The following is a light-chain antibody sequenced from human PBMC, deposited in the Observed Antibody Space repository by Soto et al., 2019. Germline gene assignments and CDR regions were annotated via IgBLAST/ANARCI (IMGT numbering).Light chain of an antibody. Sequence: QSVLTQPPSVSAAPGEKVSISCSGSSSNIGNDYVSWYQQLPGTAPKLLIYDNDKRPSGIPDRFSGSKSGTSATLGITGLQTGDEADYHCATWDDSRSSVIFGGGTKVTVL. J-gene: IGLJ2*01. V-gene: IGLV1-51*01. CDR1: SSNIGNDY. CDR2: DND. CDR3: ATWDDSRSSVI.